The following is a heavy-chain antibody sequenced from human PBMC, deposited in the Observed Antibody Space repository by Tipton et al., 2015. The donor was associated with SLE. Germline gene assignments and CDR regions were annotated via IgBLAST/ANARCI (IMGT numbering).Heavy chain of an antibody. CDR2: IYTRGST. J-gene: IGHJ6*03. CDR3: AREAGLSSRSYYHGYMDV. CDR1: GGSVSSGSQY. D-gene: IGHD6-13*01. V-gene: IGHV4-61*02. Sequence: SLTCTVSGGSVSSGSQYWSWIRQSAGKGLEWIGRIYTRGSTNYNPSLMSRVAISLDTSKNQFSLKLSSVTAADTAVYYCAREAGLSSRSYYHGYMDVWGKGTTVTISS.